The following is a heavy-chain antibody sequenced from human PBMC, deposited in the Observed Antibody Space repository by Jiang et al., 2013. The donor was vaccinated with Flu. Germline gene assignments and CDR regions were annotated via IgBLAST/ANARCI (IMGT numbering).Heavy chain of an antibody. CDR3: VTPHRGGTGAIAAAGDFDY. J-gene: IGHJ4*02. CDR1: GYTFTSYA. V-gene: IGHV7-4-1*02. Sequence: QSGSELKKPGASVKVSCKASGYTFTSYAMNWVRQAPGQGLEWMGWINTNTGNPTYAQGFTGRFVFSLDTSVSTAYLQISSLKAEDTAVYYCVTPHRGGTGAIAAAGDFDYWGQGTLVTVSS. D-gene: IGHD6-13*01. CDR2: INTNTGNP.